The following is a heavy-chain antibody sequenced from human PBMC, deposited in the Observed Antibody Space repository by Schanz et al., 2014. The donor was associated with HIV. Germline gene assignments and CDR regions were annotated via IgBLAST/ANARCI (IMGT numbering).Heavy chain of an antibody. CDR1: GFTFSTND. V-gene: IGHV3-23*04. D-gene: IGHD6-19*01. J-gene: IGHJ4*02. Sequence: VQLVESGGGVVQPGRSLRLSCAASGFTFSTNDMHWVRQAPGKGLEGVSSISESGGRTFYAGSVKGRFAISRDKSKNTLYLQMNSLRVEDTAVYYCAKMARSVAANTNFDYWGQGTLVTVSS. CDR3: AKMARSVAANTNFDY. CDR2: ISESGGRT.